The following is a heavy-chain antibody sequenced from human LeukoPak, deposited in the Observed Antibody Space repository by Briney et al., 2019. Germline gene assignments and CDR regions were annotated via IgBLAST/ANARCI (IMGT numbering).Heavy chain of an antibody. CDR2: LSATGVTT. V-gene: IGHV3-23*01. Sequence: GGSLRLSCAASGFSFSNSAMSWVRQAPGKGLEWVSTLSATGVTTYYADSVKGRFTISRDNSENTLYLQMNSLRAEDTAVYYCAKDPIVRLGSSSPVYFDYWGQGTLVTVSS. CDR1: GFSFSNSA. J-gene: IGHJ4*02. CDR3: AKDPIVRLGSSSPVYFDY. D-gene: IGHD6-6*01.